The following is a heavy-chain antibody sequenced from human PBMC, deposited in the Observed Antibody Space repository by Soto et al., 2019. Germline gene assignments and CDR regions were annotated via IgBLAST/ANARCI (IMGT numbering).Heavy chain of an antibody. CDR1: GFTFSSYA. D-gene: IGHD2-8*02. Sequence: QVQLVESGGGVVQPGRSLRLSCAASGFTFSSYAMHWVRQAPGKGPEWLAVIWYDGSNKYYGDSVKGRFTISRDNSRNTLYMQMNSMRVEATAVYYCARAYWDWRYFDYWGQGTLVTVSS. V-gene: IGHV3-33*01. CDR2: IWYDGSNK. J-gene: IGHJ4*02. CDR3: ARAYWDWRYFDY.